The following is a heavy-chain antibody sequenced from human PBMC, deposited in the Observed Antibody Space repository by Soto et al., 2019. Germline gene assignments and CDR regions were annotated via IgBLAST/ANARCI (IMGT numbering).Heavy chain of an antibody. CDR1: GGPVINGDSY. V-gene: IGHV4-31*03. CDR2: INYRGTT. CDR3: ARDAPGAAPY. Sequence: QVQLQESGPGLVKPSQTLSLTCTVSGGPVINGDSYLNWIRQHPEKGLEWMGYINYRGTTNYNAALKSRILISVDTYKNQFALRLHSVTASDTAVYYCARDAPGAAPYWGQGTLVTVSS. D-gene: IGHD6-13*01. J-gene: IGHJ4*02.